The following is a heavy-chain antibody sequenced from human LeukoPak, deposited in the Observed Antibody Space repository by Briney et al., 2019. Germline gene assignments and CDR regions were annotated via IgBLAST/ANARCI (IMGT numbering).Heavy chain of an antibody. V-gene: IGHV3-21*04. CDR1: GFTFSSYS. J-gene: IGHJ4*02. D-gene: IGHD6-13*01. Sequence: GGSLRLSCAASGFTFSSYSMNWVRQAPGKGLEWVSSISSSSSYIYYADSVKGRITVSRDNAKNSLYLQMNSLRAEDTAVYYCAKELAAAGVDYWGQGTLVTVSS. CDR2: ISSSSSYI. CDR3: AKELAAAGVDY.